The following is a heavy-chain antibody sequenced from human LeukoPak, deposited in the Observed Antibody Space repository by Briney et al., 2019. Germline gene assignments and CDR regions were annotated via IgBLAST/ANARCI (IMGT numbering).Heavy chain of an antibody. Sequence: GGSLRLSCAVSGFTFTSHWIHWVRHAPGQGLVWVSYITGDGVTTNYADAVRGRFTISRDNARNTVYLQMSSLRLEDTAVYYCTRDHRFHFDLWGQGTLVTVSS. D-gene: IGHD2/OR15-2a*01. J-gene: IGHJ4*02. V-gene: IGHV3-74*01. CDR2: ITGDGVTT. CDR1: GFTFTSHW. CDR3: TRDHRFHFDL.